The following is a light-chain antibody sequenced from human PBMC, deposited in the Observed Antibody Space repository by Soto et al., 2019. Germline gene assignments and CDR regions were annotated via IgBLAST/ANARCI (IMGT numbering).Light chain of an antibody. CDR1: NIGGKN. Sequence: SYELTQPLSVSVALGQTATITCGGNNIGGKNVHWYQQKPGQAPVLVIYRDYNRPSGIPERFSGSNSGHTATLTISRVQPGDEADYYCQVWDNRGYVFGNGTKVNVL. CDR2: RDY. CDR3: QVWDNRGYV. J-gene: IGLJ1*01. V-gene: IGLV3-9*01.